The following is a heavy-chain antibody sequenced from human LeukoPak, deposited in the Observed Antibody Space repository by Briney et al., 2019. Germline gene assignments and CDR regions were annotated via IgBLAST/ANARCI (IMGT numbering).Heavy chain of an antibody. D-gene: IGHD2-2*01. J-gene: IGHJ4*01. Sequence: ASVKVSCKASGYTFTSYGISWVRQAPGQGLEWMGWISAYNGNTNYAQKLQGRVTMTTDTSTSTAYMELRSLRSDDKAGIYCSRASWPYLSVLRYFDYWGKEPWSPSPQ. CDR2: ISAYNGNT. CDR3: SRASWPYLSVLRYFDY. CDR1: GYTFTSYG. V-gene: IGHV1-18*01.